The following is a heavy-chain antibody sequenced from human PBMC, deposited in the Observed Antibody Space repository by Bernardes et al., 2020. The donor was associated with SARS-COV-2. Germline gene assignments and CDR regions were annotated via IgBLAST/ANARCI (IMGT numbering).Heavy chain of an antibody. CDR2: ISASRST. D-gene: IGHD6-19*01. V-gene: IGHV4-61*02. Sequence: SETLTLTCAVSDDAIRSGSFYWSWIRQPAGKGLEWVGRISASRSTNYNPSLKSRVTMSVDTSKNQFSLKLTSVTAADTAVYYCARDGRISVPGTDYFDFWGQGILVTVSS. J-gene: IGHJ4*02. CDR1: DDAIRSGSFY. CDR3: ARDGRISVPGTDYFDF.